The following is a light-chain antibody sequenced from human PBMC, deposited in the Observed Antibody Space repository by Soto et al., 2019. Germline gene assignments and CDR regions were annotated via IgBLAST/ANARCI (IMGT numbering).Light chain of an antibody. Sequence: EIVRTQSPDTLSVSPGEGATLSCSVSQSIRSNLAWYQQRPGQAPRLLMYGASTRADGIPARFTGSGSGTEFSLTISSLQSEDFAVYSCPQYHIWPPWTSGHGTQVEL. V-gene: IGKV3-15*01. J-gene: IGKJ1*01. CDR2: GAS. CDR1: QSIRSN. CDR3: PQYHIWPPWT.